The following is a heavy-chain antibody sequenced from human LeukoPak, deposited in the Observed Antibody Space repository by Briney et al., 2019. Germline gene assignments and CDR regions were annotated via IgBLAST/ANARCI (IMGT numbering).Heavy chain of an antibody. V-gene: IGHV4-34*01. J-gene: IGHJ4*02. Sequence: SETLSLTCTVSGGSISSYYWSWIRQPPGKGLEWIGEINHSGSTNYNPSLKSRVTISVDTSKNQFSLKLSSVTAADTAVYYCARVKGYYGSGSYSLDYWGQGTLVTVSS. D-gene: IGHD3-10*01. CDR2: INHSGST. CDR3: ARVKGYYGSGSYSLDY. CDR1: GGSISSYY.